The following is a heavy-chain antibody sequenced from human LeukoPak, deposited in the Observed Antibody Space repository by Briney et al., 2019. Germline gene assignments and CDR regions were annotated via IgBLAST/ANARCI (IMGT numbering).Heavy chain of an antibody. D-gene: IGHD4/OR15-4a*01. CDR1: GGSLSSYY. CDR3: ACIPLPSTMALRGTYYFDY. Sequence: SETLSLTCTVSGGSLSSYYWSWIRPPPEEGLEWNGYIHYGGRNNYNPSLKSRVPIPGDTSQTQFSLKLSSVTAAHTAVYYCACIPLPSTMALRGTYYFDYWGQGTLVTVSS. J-gene: IGHJ4*02. V-gene: IGHV4-59*01. CDR2: IHYGGRN.